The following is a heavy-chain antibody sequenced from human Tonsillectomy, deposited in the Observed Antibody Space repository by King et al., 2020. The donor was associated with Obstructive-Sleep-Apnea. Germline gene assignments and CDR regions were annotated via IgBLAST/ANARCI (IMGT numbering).Heavy chain of an antibody. CDR1: GFTFSSYA. CDR2: ISYDGDNK. Sequence: VQLVESGGGVVQPGGSLRLSCAASGFTFSSYAMYWVRQAPGKGVEWVAVISYDGDNKYYADSVKGRFTISRDNSKNTLYLQMNSQRAEDTAVYYCARGQGGVTQSLYFYYGMDVWGQGTTVTVSS. D-gene: IGHD3-16*01. J-gene: IGHJ6*02. CDR3: ARGQGGVTQSLYFYYGMDV. V-gene: IGHV3-30*04.